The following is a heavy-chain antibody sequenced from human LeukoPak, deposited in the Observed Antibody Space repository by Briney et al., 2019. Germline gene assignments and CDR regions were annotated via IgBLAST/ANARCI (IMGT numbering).Heavy chain of an antibody. CDR3: ARQRRYGSGSNYSPLIYMDV. D-gene: IGHD3-10*01. V-gene: IGHV4-39*01. J-gene: IGHJ6*03. Sequence: SETLSLTCTVSGGSISSSSYYWGWIRQPPGKGLEWIGSIYYSGSTYYNPSLKSRVTISVDTSKNQFSLKLSSVTAADTAVYYCARQRRYGSGSNYSPLIYMDVWGKGTTVTVSS. CDR2: IYYSGST. CDR1: GGSISSSSYY.